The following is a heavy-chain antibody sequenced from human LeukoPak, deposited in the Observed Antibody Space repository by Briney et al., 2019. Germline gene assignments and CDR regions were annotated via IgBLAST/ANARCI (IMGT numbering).Heavy chain of an antibody. J-gene: IGHJ1*01. Sequence: GASVNVSCKASGYTFTTYDINWVRQAPGQGLEWLGWMNPNSGNTGYAQKFQGRVTMTRNTSISTAYMELNSLRSEDTAVYYCARNGQQLRHFQHWGQGTLVTVSS. CDR2: MNPNSGNT. V-gene: IGHV1-8*01. CDR3: ARNGQQLRHFQH. D-gene: IGHD6-13*01. CDR1: GYTFTTYD.